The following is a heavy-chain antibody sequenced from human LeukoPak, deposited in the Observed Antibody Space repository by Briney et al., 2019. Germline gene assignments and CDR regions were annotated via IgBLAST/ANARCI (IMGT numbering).Heavy chain of an antibody. V-gene: IGHV5-51*01. CDR3: ASLYSYGYGMRDDAFDI. J-gene: IGHJ3*02. CDR2: IYPGDSDT. Sequence: GESLKISCKGSGYSFTSYWIGWVRQMPGKGLEWMGIIYPGDSDTRYSPSFQGQVTISADKSISTAYLQWSSLKASDTAMYYCASLYSYGYGMRDDAFDIWGQGTMVTVSS. D-gene: IGHD5-18*01. CDR1: GYSFTSYW.